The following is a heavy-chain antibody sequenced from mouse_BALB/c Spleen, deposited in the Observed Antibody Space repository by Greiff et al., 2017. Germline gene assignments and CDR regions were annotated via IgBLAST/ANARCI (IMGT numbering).Heavy chain of an antibody. CDR3: ARRGIYDGYYDAMDY. J-gene: IGHJ4*01. V-gene: IGHV1-80*01. CDR1: GYAFSSYW. D-gene: IGHD2-3*01. CDR2: IYPGDGDT. Sequence: VQLQQSGAELVRPGSSVKISCKASGYAFSSYWMNWVKQRPGQGLEWIGQIYPGDGDTNYNGKFKGKATLTADKSSSTAYMQLSSLTSEDSAVYFCARRGIYDGYYDAMDYWGQGTSVTVSS.